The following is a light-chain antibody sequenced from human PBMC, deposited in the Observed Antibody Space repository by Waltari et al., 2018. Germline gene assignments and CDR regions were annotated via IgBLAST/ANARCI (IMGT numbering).Light chain of an antibody. CDR2: DVS. V-gene: IGLV2-14*03. CDR3: CSYTSTRSLV. Sequence: QSALTQPASVSGSPGQSITISCTGTSSDIGTYNYVSWFQQHPGKAPKLMLYDVSNWPSGVSVRCSGSKSANTASLAISGLQAEDEADYYCCSYTSTRSLVFGGGTKLTVL. J-gene: IGLJ2*01. CDR1: SSDIGTYNY.